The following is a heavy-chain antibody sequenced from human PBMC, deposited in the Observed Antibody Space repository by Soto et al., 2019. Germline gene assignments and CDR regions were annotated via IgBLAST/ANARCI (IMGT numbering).Heavy chain of an antibody. CDR2: TYYRSKWYN. CDR1: VTNFSSSTFT. J-gene: IGHJ5*01. V-gene: IGHV6-1*01. D-gene: IGHD1-26*01. CDR3: VRLIGNSWLDF. Sequence: SQTPSLTCSSTVTNFSSSTFTWNWIRQTPPRGLEWLGRTYYRSKWYNDYAESVKSRITINPDTSKNQFSLHLNSVTPEDTAVYYCVRLIGNSWLDFWGQGTMVTVS.